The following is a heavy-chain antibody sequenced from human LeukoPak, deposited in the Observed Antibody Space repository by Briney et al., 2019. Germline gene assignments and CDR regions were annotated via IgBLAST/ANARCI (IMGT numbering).Heavy chain of an antibody. CDR3: AREAPGGWYDIQFDY. CDR1: GYTFTGYY. CDR2: INPNSGGT. J-gene: IGHJ4*02. V-gene: IGHV1-2*04. Sequence: ASVRVSCKASGYTFTGYYMHWVRQAPGQGLEWMGWINPNSGGTNYAQKFQGWVTMTRDTSISTAYMELSRPRSDDTAVYYCAREAPGGWYDIQFDYWGQGTLVTVSS. D-gene: IGHD6-19*01.